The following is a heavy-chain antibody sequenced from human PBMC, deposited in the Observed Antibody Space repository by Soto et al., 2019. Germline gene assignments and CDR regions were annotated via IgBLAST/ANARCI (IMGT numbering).Heavy chain of an antibody. CDR2: INQDESGK. Sequence: EVQLVESGGGLVQPGGSLRLSCAASGFTFSSYWMNWVRQAPGKGLEWVANINQDESGKYYADSVKGRFTISRDIAKNPLYLRMNSVRTEDTAVYYCVGLGRSSSYDAFDIWGQGTMVTVSS. CDR3: VGLGRSSSYDAFDI. J-gene: IGHJ3*02. V-gene: IGHV3-7*01. CDR1: GFTFSSYW. D-gene: IGHD6-13*01.